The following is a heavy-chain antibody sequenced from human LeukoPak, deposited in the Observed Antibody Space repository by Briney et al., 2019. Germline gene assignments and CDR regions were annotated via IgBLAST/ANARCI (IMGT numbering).Heavy chain of an antibody. J-gene: IGHJ4*02. CDR2: IGGSNGIT. V-gene: IGHV3-23*01. CDR1: GFLFSSYW. D-gene: IGHD5-12*01. CDR3: ARNENSGWGYFDY. Sequence: GGSLRLSCAASGFLFSSYWMSWVRQAPGKGLEWVSVIGGSNGITFYVGSVKGRFTISRDNSKDTLYLQMNSLRAEDTAVYYCARNENSGWGYFDYWGQGTLVTVSS.